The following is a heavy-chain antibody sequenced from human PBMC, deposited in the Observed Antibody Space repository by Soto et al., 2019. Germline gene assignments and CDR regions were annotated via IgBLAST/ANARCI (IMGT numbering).Heavy chain of an antibody. Sequence: QVQLQQSGPGLVKPSQTLSLTCTVSGGSISFDHYHWTWIRQPPGKGLEWIGYVHYSGSVLYNPSIKSGVSISVDTSKTQFSPKLSAVTDADTAVYFCAREDDGGDRDYYGLEVWGQGTTVTVSS. D-gene: IGHD2-21*02. CDR1: GGSISFDHYH. CDR2: VHYSGSV. CDR3: AREDDGGDRDYYGLEV. J-gene: IGHJ6*02. V-gene: IGHV4-30-4*01.